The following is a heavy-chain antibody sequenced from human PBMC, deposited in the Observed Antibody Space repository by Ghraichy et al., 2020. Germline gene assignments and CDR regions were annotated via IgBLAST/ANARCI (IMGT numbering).Heavy chain of an antibody. CDR1: GFTFSSYA. D-gene: IGHD6-13*01. Sequence: GGSLRLSCAASGFTFSSYAMSWVRQAPGKGLEWVSAISGSGGSTYYADSVKGRFTISRDNSKNTLYLQMNSLRAEDTAVYYCAKDKAVGVAAAGTGFDYWGQGTLVTVSS. CDR2: ISGSGGST. J-gene: IGHJ4*02. CDR3: AKDKAVGVAAAGTGFDY. V-gene: IGHV3-23*01.